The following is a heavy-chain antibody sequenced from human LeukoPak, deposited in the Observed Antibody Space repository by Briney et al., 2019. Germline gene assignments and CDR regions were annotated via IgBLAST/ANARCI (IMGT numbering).Heavy chain of an antibody. V-gene: IGHV4-34*01. J-gene: IGHJ5*02. CDR3: ARGVRFLRRFDP. D-gene: IGHD3-3*01. CDR1: GESFSDYY. Sequence: SETLSLTCAVYGESFSDYYLSWLRQPPGKGLEWIGEINHSGSTNYNPSLKSRVTISVDTSKNQFSLKLSSVTAADTAAYYCARGVRFLRRFDPWGQGTLVTVSS. CDR2: INHSGST.